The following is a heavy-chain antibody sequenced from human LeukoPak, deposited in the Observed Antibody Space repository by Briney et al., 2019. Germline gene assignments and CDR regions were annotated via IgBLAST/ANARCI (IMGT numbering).Heavy chain of an antibody. CDR1: GDSVSSNSAA. Sequence: SQTLSLTCAISGDSVSSNSAAWNWLPHSPARGREWLRRTYYRYKRYSNYREEVKSRITVKPDKSTYKFTLQLNSVAPEDTAVYYCGRTWMLDAFDIWGQGTTVTVSS. CDR2: TYYRYKRYS. CDR3: GRTWMLDAFDI. V-gene: IGHV6-1*01. D-gene: IGHD2-2*03. J-gene: IGHJ3*02.